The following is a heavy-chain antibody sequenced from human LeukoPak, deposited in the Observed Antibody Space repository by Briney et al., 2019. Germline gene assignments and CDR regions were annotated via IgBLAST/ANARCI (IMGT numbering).Heavy chain of an antibody. CDR3: ARDGDLEWSEGYFDY. D-gene: IGHD3-3*01. J-gene: IGHJ4*02. Sequence: GASVKVSCKASGYTFTSYGISWVRQAPGQGLEWMGWISAYNGNTNYAQKLQGRVTMTTDTSTSTAYMELRSLRSDDTAVYYCARDGDLEWSEGYFDYWGQGTLVTVSS. CDR1: GYTFTSYG. CDR2: ISAYNGNT. V-gene: IGHV1-18*01.